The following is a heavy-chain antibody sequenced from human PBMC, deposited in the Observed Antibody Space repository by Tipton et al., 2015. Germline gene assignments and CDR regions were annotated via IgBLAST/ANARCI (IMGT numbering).Heavy chain of an antibody. D-gene: IGHD3-16*02. CDR3: AKGGGLWGTYRWDFDY. V-gene: IGHV3-23*01. Sequence: SLKLSCVASGFAFSNYWMSWVRQAPGQGLEWVSSVSGSGGSTYHADSVTGRFTISRDNSKNTLYLQMNSLRAEDTAVYYCAKGGGLWGTYRWDFDYWGQGTLVTVSS. CDR2: VSGSGGST. J-gene: IGHJ4*02. CDR1: GFAFSNYW.